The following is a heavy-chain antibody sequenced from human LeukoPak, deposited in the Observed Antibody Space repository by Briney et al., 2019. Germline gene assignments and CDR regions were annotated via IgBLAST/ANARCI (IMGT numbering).Heavy chain of an antibody. D-gene: IGHD5-24*01. CDR2: ISSSSSTI. Sequence: GGSLRLSCAASGFTFSSYEMNWVRQAPGKGLEWVSYISSSSSTIYYADSVKGRFTISRDNAKNSLYLQMNSLRAEDTAVYYCARDGVKARWLQLVWGQGTLVTVSS. CDR3: ARDGVKARWLQLV. CDR1: GFTFSSYE. V-gene: IGHV3-48*01. J-gene: IGHJ4*02.